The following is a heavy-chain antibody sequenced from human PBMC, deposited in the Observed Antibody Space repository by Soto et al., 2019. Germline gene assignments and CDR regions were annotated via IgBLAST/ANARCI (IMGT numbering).Heavy chain of an antibody. CDR1: GYTFSDYF. V-gene: IGHV1-2*02. J-gene: IGHJ6*02. Sequence: GASVKVSCKASGYTFSDYFIQWLRQAPGQGLEWVAWINPKTAATNYAKKFQDRVTLTSDTSFSTAYLELTRLRPDDTAVYYCAGIKWGLDYYSGMDVWGQGTAVTVSS. D-gene: IGHD1-26*01. CDR2: INPKTAAT. CDR3: AGIKWGLDYYSGMDV.